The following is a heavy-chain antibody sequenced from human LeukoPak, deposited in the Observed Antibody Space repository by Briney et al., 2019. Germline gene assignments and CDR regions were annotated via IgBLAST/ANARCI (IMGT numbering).Heavy chain of an antibody. J-gene: IGHJ3*02. CDR3: ARENTIMITFGGVTRGAFDI. D-gene: IGHD3-16*01. CDR2: IIPILGIA. Sequence: SVKVSCKASGGTFSSYAISWVRQAPGQGPEWMGRIIPILGIANYAQKFQGRVTITADKSTSTAYMELSSLRSEDTAVYYCARENTIMITFGGVTRGAFDIWGQGTMVTVSS. CDR1: GGTFSSYA. V-gene: IGHV1-69*04.